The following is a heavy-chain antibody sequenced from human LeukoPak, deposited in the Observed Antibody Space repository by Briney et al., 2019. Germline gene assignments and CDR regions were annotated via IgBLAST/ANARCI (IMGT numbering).Heavy chain of an antibody. CDR1: GFTFSTFG. V-gene: IGHV3-33*08. Sequence: PGRSLRLSCAASGFTFSTFGMHWVRQAPGKGLEWVALIWYDGSKKYYADSVKGRFTVSRDNSKNTLYLQMNSLRVEDTAAYYCARVFGAGTLRTEFCYWGEGTLVTVSS. CDR3: ARVFGAGTLRTEFCY. CDR2: IWYDGSKK. J-gene: IGHJ4*02. D-gene: IGHD6-13*01.